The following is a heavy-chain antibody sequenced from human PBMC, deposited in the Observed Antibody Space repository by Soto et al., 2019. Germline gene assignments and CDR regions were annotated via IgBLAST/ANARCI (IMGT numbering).Heavy chain of an antibody. CDR2: ISWNGADV. V-gene: IGHV3-9*01. CDR3: ANLPLYASRFAS. D-gene: IGHD3-16*01. CDR1: GFIFDDYA. Sequence: EVQLVESGGGLVQPGRSLRLSCAASGFIFDDYAIHWVRRAPGKGLEWVSGISWNGADVGYADSVKGRFTISRDNAKNSLYLHLDSLRAEDTALYYCANLPLYASRFASWGQGTLVTVSS. J-gene: IGHJ4*02.